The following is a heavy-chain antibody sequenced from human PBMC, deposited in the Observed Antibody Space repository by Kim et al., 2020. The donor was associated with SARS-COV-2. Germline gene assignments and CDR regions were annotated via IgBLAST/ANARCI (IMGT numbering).Heavy chain of an antibody. CDR2: IYQSGST. J-gene: IGHJ4*02. V-gene: IGHV4-4*02. CDR3: ASAWY. Sequence: IYQSGSTTYNPALKSRVTISVDKSKNQFSLKLSSVTAAETAVYYCASAWYWGQGTLVTVSS.